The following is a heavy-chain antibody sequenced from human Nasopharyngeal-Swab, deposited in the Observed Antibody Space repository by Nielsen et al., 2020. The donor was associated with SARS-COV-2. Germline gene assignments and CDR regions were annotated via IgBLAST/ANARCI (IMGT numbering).Heavy chain of an antibody. V-gene: IGHV1-3*01. CDR2: INAGNGNT. D-gene: IGHD3-22*01. Sequence: ASVTASCRASGFTFTSYGISCVRQAPGQRLEWMGWINAGNGNTKYSQKFQGRVTITRDTSASTAYMELSSLRSEDTAVYYCARSPRYYDSSGKLDYWGQGTLVTVSS. CDR1: GFTFTSYG. J-gene: IGHJ4*02. CDR3: ARSPRYYDSSGKLDY.